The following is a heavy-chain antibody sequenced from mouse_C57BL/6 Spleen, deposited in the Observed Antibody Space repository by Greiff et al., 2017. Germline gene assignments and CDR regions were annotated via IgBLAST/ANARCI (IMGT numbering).Heavy chain of an antibody. Sequence: QVQLQQPGAELVMPGASVKLSCKASGYTFTSYWMHWVKQRPGQGLEWIGEIDPSDSYTNYNQKFKGKSTLTVDKSSSTAYMQLSSLTSEDSAVYYCARKGITTVVATDYAMDYWGQGTSVTVSS. J-gene: IGHJ4*01. V-gene: IGHV1-69*01. D-gene: IGHD1-1*01. CDR2: IDPSDSYT. CDR3: ARKGITTVVATDYAMDY. CDR1: GYTFTSYW.